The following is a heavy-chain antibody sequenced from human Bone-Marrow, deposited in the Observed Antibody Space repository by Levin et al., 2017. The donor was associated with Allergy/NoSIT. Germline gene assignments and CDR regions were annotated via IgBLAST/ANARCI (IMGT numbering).Heavy chain of an antibody. CDR3: AKDGMTQWLGFDR. J-gene: IGHJ5*02. Sequence: GESLKISCSASGFTFSSYAMSWVRQAPGKGLGWVSSISGSGGSTYFPDSVKGRFTISRNNSKNTLDLQMNSLRADDTAVYYCAKDGMTQWLGFDRWGQGPLVTVSS. CDR1: GFTFSSYA. D-gene: IGHD6-19*01. V-gene: IGHV3-23*01. CDR2: ISGSGGST.